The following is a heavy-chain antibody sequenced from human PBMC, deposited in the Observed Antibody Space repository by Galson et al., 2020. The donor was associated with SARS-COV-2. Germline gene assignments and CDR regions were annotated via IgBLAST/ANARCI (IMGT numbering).Heavy chain of an antibody. CDR2: ISGSGGST. CDR1: GFTFSSYA. CDR3: AKGVRFLEWLPHTHAFDI. J-gene: IGHJ3*02. Sequence: GGSLRLSCAASGFTFSSYAMSWVRQAPGKGLEWVSAISGSGGSTYYADSVKGRFTISRDNSKNTLYLQMNSLRAEDTAVYYCAKGVRFLEWLPHTHAFDIWGQGTMVTVSS. D-gene: IGHD3-3*01. V-gene: IGHV3-23*01.